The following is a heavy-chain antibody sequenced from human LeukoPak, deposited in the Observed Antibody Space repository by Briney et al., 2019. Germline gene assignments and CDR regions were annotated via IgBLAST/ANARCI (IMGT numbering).Heavy chain of an antibody. CDR3: ARDGHGGNSFDY. D-gene: IGHD4-23*01. J-gene: IGHJ4*02. Sequence: ASVKVSCKASGYTFTGYYMHWVRQAPGQGLEWMGGINANSGGTDYAQKFQDRVTMTRDASISTAYMELSRLTSDDTAVYYCARDGHGGNSFDYWGQGTLVTVSS. CDR1: GYTFTGYY. V-gene: IGHV1-2*02. CDR2: INANSGGT.